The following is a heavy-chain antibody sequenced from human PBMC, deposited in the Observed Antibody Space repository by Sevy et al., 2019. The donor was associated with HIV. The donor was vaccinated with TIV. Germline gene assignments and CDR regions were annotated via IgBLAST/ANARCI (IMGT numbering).Heavy chain of an antibody. J-gene: IGHJ4*02. D-gene: IGHD6-19*01. CDR1: GFTFSTHS. CDR2: ISRNTTFR. V-gene: IGHV3-21*06. CDR3: VRDNSGFH. Sequence: GGSLSLSCAASGFTFSTHSMNWVRQAPGKGLEWVSLISRNTTFRYYADSVKGRFTVSRDNTKNALYLQMNSLRVEDTAVYYCVRDNSGFHWGQGTLVTVSS.